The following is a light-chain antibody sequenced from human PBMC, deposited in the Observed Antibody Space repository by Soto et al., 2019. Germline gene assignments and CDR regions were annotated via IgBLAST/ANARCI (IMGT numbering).Light chain of an antibody. CDR1: QSVSSTY. J-gene: IGKJ3*01. CDR3: QQYGRSSLT. V-gene: IGKV3-20*01. Sequence: ETVLTQSPGTLSLSPGERATLSCRASQSVSSTYLAWYQQKPGQAPRLLIYGASSRASGIPDRFSGSGSGTDFTLTISRLDPEDFAVYYCQQYGRSSLTFGPGTKVDIK. CDR2: GAS.